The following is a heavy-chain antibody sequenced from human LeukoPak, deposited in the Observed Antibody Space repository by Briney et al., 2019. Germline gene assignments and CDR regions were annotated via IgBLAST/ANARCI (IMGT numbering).Heavy chain of an antibody. J-gene: IGHJ6*04. V-gene: IGHV1-69*01. CDR2: IIPIFGTA. CDR3: ARIVPICGSTSRYDV. CDR1: GGTFSSYA. Sequence: GSSVKVSCKASGGTFSSYATSWVRQAPGQGLEWMGGIIPIFGTANYAQKFQGRVTITADESTSTAYMELSSLRSEDTAVYYCARIVPICGSTSRYDVWGKGTTVTVSS. D-gene: IGHD2-2*01.